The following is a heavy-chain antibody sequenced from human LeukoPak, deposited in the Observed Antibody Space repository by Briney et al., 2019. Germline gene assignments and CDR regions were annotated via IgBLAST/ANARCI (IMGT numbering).Heavy chain of an antibody. CDR3: ARANYDSSGYYYHYFDY. V-gene: IGHV4-4*07. CDR1: GVSVGRFC. D-gene: IGHD3-22*01. Sequence: ASETLSLTCSASGVSVGRFCWTWIRQPAGKGLEWIGRIYTSGSTNYNPSLKSRVTMSVDTSKNQFSLKLSSVTAADTAVYYCARANYDSSGYYYHYFDYWGQGTLVTVSS. CDR2: IYTSGST. J-gene: IGHJ4*02.